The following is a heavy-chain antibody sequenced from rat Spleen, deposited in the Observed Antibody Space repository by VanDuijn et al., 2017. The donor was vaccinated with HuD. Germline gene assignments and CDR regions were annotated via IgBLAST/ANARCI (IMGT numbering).Heavy chain of an antibody. CDR2: IIYDGSRT. CDR1: GFPFSDYN. Sequence: EVQLVESGGGLVQPGRSLKLSCAASGFPFSDYNMAWVRQVPKKGLEWVATIIYDGSRTYYRDSVKGRFTMSRDNAKSTLYLQMDSMRSEDTATYYCATQASTGTGGYYFDYWGQGVMVTVSS. J-gene: IGHJ2*01. CDR3: ATQASTGTGGYYFDY. D-gene: IGHD1-7*01. V-gene: IGHV5S10*01.